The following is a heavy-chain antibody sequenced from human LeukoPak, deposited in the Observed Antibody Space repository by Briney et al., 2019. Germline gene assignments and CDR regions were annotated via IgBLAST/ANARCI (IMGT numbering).Heavy chain of an antibody. CDR3: ARETTYDY. J-gene: IGHJ4*02. CDR1: GFTFSSYA. D-gene: IGHD4-17*01. Sequence: GRSLRLSCAASGFTFSSYAMHWVRQAPGQGLEWVAVISYDGSNKYYADSVKGRFTISRDNSKNTLYLQMNSLRVEDTAVYYCARETTYDYWGQGTLVTVSS. V-gene: IGHV3-30-3*01. CDR2: ISYDGSNK.